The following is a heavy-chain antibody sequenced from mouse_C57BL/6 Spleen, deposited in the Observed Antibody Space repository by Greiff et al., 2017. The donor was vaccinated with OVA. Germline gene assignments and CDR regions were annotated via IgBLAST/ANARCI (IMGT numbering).Heavy chain of an antibody. CDR1: GYTFTSYW. V-gene: IGHV1-64*01. J-gene: IGHJ2*01. CDR2: IHPNSGST. Sequence: QVQLQQPGAELVKPGASVKVSCKASGYTFTSYWMHWVKQRPGQGLEWIGMIHPNSGSTNYNEKFKSKATLTVDKSSSTAYMQLSSLTSEDSAVYYCVSDGYYDYFDYWGQGTTLTVSS. CDR3: VSDGYYDYFDY. D-gene: IGHD2-3*01.